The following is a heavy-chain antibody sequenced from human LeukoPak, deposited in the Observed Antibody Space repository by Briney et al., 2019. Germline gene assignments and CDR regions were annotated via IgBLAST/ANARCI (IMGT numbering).Heavy chain of an antibody. J-gene: IGHJ3*02. CDR1: GYSFNTFW. CDR3: ASLRSYSDAFDI. D-gene: IGHD2-21*01. V-gene: IGHV5-51*01. CDR2: IFPSDSDT. Sequence: RGESLKISCKGSGYSFNTFWIAWVRQMPGKGLEWMGIIFPSDSDTRYSPSFQGQVTFSADKSISTAYLPWSSLKASDTAMYYCASLRSYSDAFDIWGQGTMVTVSS.